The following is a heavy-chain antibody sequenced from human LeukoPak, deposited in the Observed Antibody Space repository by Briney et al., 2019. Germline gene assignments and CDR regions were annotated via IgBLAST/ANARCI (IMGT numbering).Heavy chain of an antibody. CDR1: GFTFSSYA. CDR3: AKSSDYTYYYYMDV. J-gene: IGHJ6*03. D-gene: IGHD4-11*01. CDR2: ISGSGSGGTI. V-gene: IGHV3-23*01. Sequence: GGSLRLSCAASGFTFSSYAMSWVRQAPGRGLEWVSAISGSGSGGTIRYADSVKGRFTISRDNSKNTLYLQMNSLRAEDTAVYYCAKSSDYTYYYYMDVWGKGTTVTVSS.